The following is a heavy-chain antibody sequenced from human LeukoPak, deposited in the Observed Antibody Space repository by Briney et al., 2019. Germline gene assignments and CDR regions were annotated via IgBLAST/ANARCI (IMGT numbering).Heavy chain of an antibody. CDR1: GFTFSNYA. CDR3: AREEVRGYLDY. V-gene: IGHV3-48*01. CDR2: ISSSGTNI. Sequence: GGSLRLSCAAPGFTFSNYAMSWVRQAPGKGLEWVSYISSSGTNIHYADSVKGRFTFSRDNAKNSLYLQMSSLRVEDTAVYFCAREEVRGYLDYWGQGILVTVSS. J-gene: IGHJ4*02. D-gene: IGHD3-10*01.